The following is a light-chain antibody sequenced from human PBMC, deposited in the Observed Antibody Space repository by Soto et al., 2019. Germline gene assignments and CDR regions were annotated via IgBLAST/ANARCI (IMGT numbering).Light chain of an antibody. CDR1: SSDVGGYNY. V-gene: IGLV2-8*01. CDR2: DVS. Sequence: QSALTQPPSASGSPGQSVTISCTGTSSDVGGYNYVSWYQQHPGKAPKLMIYDVSKRPSGVPDRFSGSKSGNTASLTVSGLQAEDEADYYCSSYAGSNNPPVFGTGTKVTVL. J-gene: IGLJ1*01. CDR3: SSYAGSNNPPV.